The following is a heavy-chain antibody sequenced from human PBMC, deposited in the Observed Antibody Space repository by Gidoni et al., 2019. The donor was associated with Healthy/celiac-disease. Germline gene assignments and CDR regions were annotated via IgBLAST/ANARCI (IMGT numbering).Heavy chain of an antibody. J-gene: IGHJ5*02. V-gene: IGHV3-23*01. CDR2: ISGSGGST. CDR3: AKLAQVVAATGRYNWFDP. CDR1: GFTFSSYA. Sequence: EVQLLESGGGLVQPGGSLRLSCAASGFTFSSYAMSWVRQAPGKGLEWVSAISGSGGSTYYADSVKGRFTISRDNSKNTLYLQMNSLRAEDTAVYYCAKLAQVVAATGRYNWFDPWGQGTLVTVSS. D-gene: IGHD2-15*01.